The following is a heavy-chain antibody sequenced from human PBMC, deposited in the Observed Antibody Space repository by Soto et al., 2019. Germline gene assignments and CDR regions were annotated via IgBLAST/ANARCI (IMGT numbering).Heavy chain of an antibody. D-gene: IGHD3-3*01. Sequence: QVTLKESGPVLVKPTETLTLTCTVSGFSLSNARMGVSWIRQPPGKALEWLAHIFSNDEKSYSTSLQSRLTISKDPSKSQVVLTTANMDPVDTATYYCARILAILGAPELDSWGQGTLVTVSS. V-gene: IGHV2-26*01. CDR2: IFSNDEK. CDR3: ARILAILGAPELDS. J-gene: IGHJ4*02. CDR1: GFSLSNARMG.